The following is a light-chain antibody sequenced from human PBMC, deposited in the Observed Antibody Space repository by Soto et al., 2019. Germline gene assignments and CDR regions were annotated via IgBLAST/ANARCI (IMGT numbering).Light chain of an antibody. CDR1: LTITSW. Sequence: DIQMTQSPSSVSASVGDTVIITCRASLTITSWVAWYQQVPVKAPKLLIYDASILQTGVPSRFSGSGSGTDFTLTINSLQPEDFATYYCQKAKSFPVTCGQGTRLEIK. CDR3: QKAKSFPVT. CDR2: DAS. J-gene: IGKJ5*01. V-gene: IGKV1-12*01.